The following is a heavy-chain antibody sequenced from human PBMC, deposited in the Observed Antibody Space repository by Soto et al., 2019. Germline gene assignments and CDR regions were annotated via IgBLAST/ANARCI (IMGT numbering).Heavy chain of an antibody. Sequence: EVQLVASGGGLVKPGESLRLSCAASGFTFSTYSMNWVRQPPGKGLEWVSSINTDSHYIYYADSVKGRFTISRDNAEHSLYLQINNLGAEDTAIYYCARNVPGANSPFEYWGLGTLVTVSS. D-gene: IGHD2-2*01. V-gene: IGHV3-21*01. CDR3: ARNVPGANSPFEY. J-gene: IGHJ4*02. CDR1: GFTFSTYS. CDR2: INTDSHYI.